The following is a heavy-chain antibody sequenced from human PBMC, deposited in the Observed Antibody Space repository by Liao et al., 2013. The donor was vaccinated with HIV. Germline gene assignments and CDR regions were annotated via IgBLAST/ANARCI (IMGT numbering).Heavy chain of an antibody. CDR1: GASLSDYY. Sequence: QVQLQQWGAGLLKPSETLSLTCAVFGASLSDYYWTWIRQSPGKGLEWIGEITLGGSPNYNPSLKSRLSMSIDTSKNQLSLKLTSVTAADTAVYYCARARHLRVGPDRRQPLEVWGLGTLVTVSS. CDR3: ARARHLRVGPDRRQPLEV. CDR2: ITLGGSP. V-gene: IGHV4-34*01. D-gene: IGHD3-10*01. J-gene: IGHJ1*01.